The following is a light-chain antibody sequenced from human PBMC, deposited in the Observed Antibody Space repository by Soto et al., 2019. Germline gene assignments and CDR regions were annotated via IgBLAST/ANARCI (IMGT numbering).Light chain of an antibody. Sequence: DIQMTQSPSTLSASGGDRVTITCRASQSISTCLAWYQQKPGKAPNLLIYDASNLESRVPARVSGSGSGTEFTLTSSMLQPADFATYVCQQYGSYPYPLGRGTRLDI. V-gene: IGKV1-5*01. CDR3: QQYGSYPYP. CDR2: DAS. CDR1: QSISTC. J-gene: IGKJ2*01.